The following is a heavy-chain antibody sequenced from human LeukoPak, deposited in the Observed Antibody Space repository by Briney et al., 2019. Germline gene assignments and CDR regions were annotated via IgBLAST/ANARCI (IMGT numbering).Heavy chain of an antibody. V-gene: IGHV3-20*04. CDR2: INWNGGSR. Sequence: GGSLRLSCAASGFNFDDYGLSWVRQAPGKGLEWVSGINWNGGSRGYADSVKGRFTISRDNAKNSLYLQMNRLRADDTAVYYCARPRGCGTSRCNNFDYWGQGTLVTVSS. D-gene: IGHD2-21*01. J-gene: IGHJ4*02. CDR1: GFNFDDYG. CDR3: ARPRGCGTSRCNNFDY.